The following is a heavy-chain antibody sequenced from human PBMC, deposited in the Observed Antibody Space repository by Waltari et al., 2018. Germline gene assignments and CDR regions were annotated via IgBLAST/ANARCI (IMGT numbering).Heavy chain of an antibody. D-gene: IGHD6-13*01. Sequence: QVQLVESGGGVVQPGRSLRLSCAASGFTFSTYGIHWVRPAPGKGLEWGAFIWYDGSKKYYADSVKGRFTISRDNSKNTLYLQMNSLRAEDTAMYYCGRGGSSSWIEDWFDPWGQGTLVTVSS. V-gene: IGHV3-33*01. CDR2: IWYDGSKK. CDR3: GRGGSSSWIEDWFDP. CDR1: GFTFSTYG. J-gene: IGHJ5*02.